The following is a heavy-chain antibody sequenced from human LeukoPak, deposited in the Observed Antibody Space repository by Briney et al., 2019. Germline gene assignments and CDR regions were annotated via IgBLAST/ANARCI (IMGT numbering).Heavy chain of an antibody. CDR1: GFTLSSYS. CDR2: ISSSSSYI. V-gene: IGHV3-21*01. Sequence: GGSLRHSRVASGFTLSSYSMNWVRQAPGKGLGWVSSISSSSSYIYYADSVKGRFTISRDNAKNSLYLQMSSLRAEDTAVYYCARRLDCWGQGTLVTVSS. J-gene: IGHJ4*02. CDR3: ARRLDC.